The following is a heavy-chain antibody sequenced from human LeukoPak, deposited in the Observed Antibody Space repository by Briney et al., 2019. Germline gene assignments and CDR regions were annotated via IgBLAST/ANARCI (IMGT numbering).Heavy chain of an antibody. D-gene: IGHD3-9*01. Sequence: GGSLRLSCAASGFTFDDYGMSWVRQAPGKGLEWVSGINWNGGYTGYADSVKGRFTISRDSSKNTLYLQMNSLRGEDTAVYYCAKGRWGLTINNFDIWGQGTMVTVSS. CDR2: INWNGGYT. J-gene: IGHJ3*02. CDR3: AKGRWGLTINNFDI. V-gene: IGHV3-20*04. CDR1: GFTFDDYG.